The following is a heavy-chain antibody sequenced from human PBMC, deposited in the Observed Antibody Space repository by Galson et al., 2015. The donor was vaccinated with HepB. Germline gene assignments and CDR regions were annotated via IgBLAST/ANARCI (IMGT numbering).Heavy chain of an antibody. V-gene: IGHV3-23*01. CDR3: AKDSGAGGEDY. J-gene: IGHJ4*02. CDR1: GFTFSSYG. Sequence: SLRLSCAASGFTFSSYGMHWVRQAPGKGLEWVSAIRGSGRGTYYADSVKGRFTISRDDSKNTLFLQLNSLRAEDTAIYYCAKDSGAGGEDYWGQGTLVTVSS. CDR2: IRGSGRGT. D-gene: IGHD3-16*01.